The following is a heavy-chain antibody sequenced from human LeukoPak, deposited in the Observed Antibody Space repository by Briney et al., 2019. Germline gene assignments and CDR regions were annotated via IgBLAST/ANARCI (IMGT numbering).Heavy chain of an antibody. D-gene: IGHD3-22*01. Sequence: GASVKVSCKASGYTFTSYAMHWVRQAPGQGLEWMGWISAYNGNTNYAQKLQGRVTMTTDTSTSTAYMELRSLRSDDTAVYYCARDTVYYDSSGYWDGDYWGQGTLVTVSS. V-gene: IGHV1-18*01. CDR1: GYTFTSYA. J-gene: IGHJ4*02. CDR2: ISAYNGNT. CDR3: ARDTVYYDSSGYWDGDY.